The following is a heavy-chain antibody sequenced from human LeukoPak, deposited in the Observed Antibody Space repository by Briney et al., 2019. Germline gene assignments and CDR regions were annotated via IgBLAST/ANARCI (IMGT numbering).Heavy chain of an antibody. CDR1: GDSVNSGAYY. CDR2: IYPLETT. CDR3: AREIVAGLGVSFDI. Sequence: SENPSPTCTVSGDSVNSGAYYWSWLRQPPGEEPEWIWRIYPLETTNYNPSLKSRVAISVDTSKNQFSLKLSSVTAADTAVYYCAREIVAGLGVSFDIWGQGTMVTVSS. V-gene: IGHV4-61*02. J-gene: IGHJ3*02. D-gene: IGHD6-19*01.